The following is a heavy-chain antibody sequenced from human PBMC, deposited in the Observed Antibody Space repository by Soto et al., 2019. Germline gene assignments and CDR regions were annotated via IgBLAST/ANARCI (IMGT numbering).Heavy chain of an antibody. D-gene: IGHD6-25*01. Sequence: SETLSLTCSASGGSITSSSHFWGWVRQPPGKGLEWIGTIYFTGNTYYTSSLKSRLTMSIDTSKNEFSLRLNSVTAADTAVYYCAGQTFTIAAASYGRSNWFDPWGPGTLVTVSS. CDR1: GGSITSSSHF. CDR2: IYFTGNT. V-gene: IGHV4-39*01. J-gene: IGHJ5*02. CDR3: AGQTFTIAAASYGRSNWFDP.